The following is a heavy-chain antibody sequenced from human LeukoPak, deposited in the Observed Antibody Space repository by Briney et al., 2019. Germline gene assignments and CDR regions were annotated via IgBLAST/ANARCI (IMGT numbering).Heavy chain of an antibody. CDR2: INPNSGGT. CDR1: GYTFTGYY. V-gene: IGHV1-2*02. J-gene: IGHJ4*02. D-gene: IGHD5-24*01. Sequence: GASVKVSCKASGYTFTGYYMHWVRQAPGQGLEWMGWINPNSGGTNYAQKFQGRVTMTRDTSISTAYMELSRLRSDDTAVYYCAARGDGYNSEFDYWGQGTLVTVSS. CDR3: AARGDGYNSEFDY.